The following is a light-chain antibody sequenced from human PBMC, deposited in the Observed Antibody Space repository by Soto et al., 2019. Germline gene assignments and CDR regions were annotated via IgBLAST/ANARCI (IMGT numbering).Light chain of an antibody. Sequence: QSALTQPASVSGSPGQSITISCTGSRSDVGHSNHVSWYQQHPGKAPKLIIYGVTNRPSGISNRFSGSKSGSTASLTISGLQTEDEADYYCNSYTISTTYVFGTGTKVTVL. V-gene: IGLV2-14*03. CDR2: GVT. CDR1: RSDVGHSNH. J-gene: IGLJ1*01. CDR3: NSYTISTTYV.